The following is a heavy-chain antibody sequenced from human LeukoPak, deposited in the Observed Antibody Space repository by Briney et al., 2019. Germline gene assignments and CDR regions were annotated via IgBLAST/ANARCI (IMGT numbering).Heavy chain of an antibody. CDR1: GFTFSSYS. J-gene: IGHJ6*04. CDR3: ARDRQQLDPYYYYYGMDV. V-gene: IGHV3-21*01. Sequence: GGSLRLSCAASGFTFSSYSMNWVRQAPGKGLEWVSSISSSSSYIYYADSVKGRFTISRDNAKNSLYLQMNSLRAEDTAVYYCARDRQQLDPYYYYYGMDVWGKGTTVTVSS. CDR2: ISSSSSYI. D-gene: IGHD6-13*01.